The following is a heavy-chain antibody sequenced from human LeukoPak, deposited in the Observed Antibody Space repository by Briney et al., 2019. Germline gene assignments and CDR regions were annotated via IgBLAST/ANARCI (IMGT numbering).Heavy chain of an antibody. Sequence: SVKVSCKASGGTFSSYAISWVRQAPGQGLEWMGGIIPIFGTANYAQKFQGGVTITADKSTSTAYMELSSLSSEDTAVYYCATDHYGSGSYYRPLYFDYWGQGTLVTVSS. V-gene: IGHV1-69*06. D-gene: IGHD3-10*01. CDR3: ATDHYGSGSYYRPLYFDY. CDR1: GGTFSSYA. CDR2: IIPIFGTA. J-gene: IGHJ4*02.